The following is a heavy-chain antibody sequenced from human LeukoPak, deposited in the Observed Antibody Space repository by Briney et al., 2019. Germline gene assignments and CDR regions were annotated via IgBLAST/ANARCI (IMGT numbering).Heavy chain of an antibody. CDR3: ASGESYYYGMDV. CDR1: GGSISSGDYY. CDR2: IYYSGST. J-gene: IGHJ6*02. Sequence: PSETLSLTCTVSGGSISSGDYYWSWIRQPPGKGLDWIGYIYYSGSTYYDPSLKSRVTISVDTSKNQFSLKLSSVTAADTAVYYCASGESYYYGMDVWGQGTTVTVSS. V-gene: IGHV4-30-4*01.